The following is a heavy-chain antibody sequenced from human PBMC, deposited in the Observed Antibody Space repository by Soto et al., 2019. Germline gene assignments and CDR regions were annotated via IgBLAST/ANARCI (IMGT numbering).Heavy chain of an antibody. J-gene: IGHJ5*02. CDR1: GYSISSGYH. CDR3: ARQDRVVAEGRWFDP. Sequence: QVQLQESGPGLVNPSETLSLTCTVSGYSISSGYHWAWIRQPPGKGLKWLGSVHYSGNTYYNPSLKSRRTMSVDKSKNQFSLNLSSVTAADTAVYYCARQDRVVAEGRWFDPWGQGTLVTVSS. CDR2: VHYSGNT. V-gene: IGHV4-38-2*02. D-gene: IGHD2-15*01.